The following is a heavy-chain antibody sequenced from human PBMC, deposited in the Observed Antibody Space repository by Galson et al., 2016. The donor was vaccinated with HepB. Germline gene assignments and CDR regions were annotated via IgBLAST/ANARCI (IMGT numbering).Heavy chain of an antibody. J-gene: IGHJ4*02. CDR3: ARTQTSVTTSYYFDN. V-gene: IGHV2-70*01. CDR2: IAWEDDK. CDR1: GFSLNTRGMC. Sequence: PALVKPTQTVTLTCTFSGFSLNTRGMCVSWIRQPPGKALEWLALIAWEDDKYYSTSMKTRLTISKDPSKNQVVLTVANMDPVETATYSCARTQTSVTTSYYFDNWGQGTLVTVSS. D-gene: IGHD4-17*01.